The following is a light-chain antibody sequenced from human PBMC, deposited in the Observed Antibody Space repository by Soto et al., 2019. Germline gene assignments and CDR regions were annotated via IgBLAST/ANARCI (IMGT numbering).Light chain of an antibody. V-gene: IGLV1-40*01. CDR1: SSNIGAGYV. J-gene: IGLJ2*01. Sequence: QSVLTQPPSVSGAPGQRVTISCTGSSSNIGAGYVVHWYQQLPGTAPKLLIYGNSNRPSGVPDRFSGSKSGTSASLAITGIEAEDEADYYCQSSDSSLSGSVFGGGTELTVL. CDR3: QSSDSSLSGSV. CDR2: GNS.